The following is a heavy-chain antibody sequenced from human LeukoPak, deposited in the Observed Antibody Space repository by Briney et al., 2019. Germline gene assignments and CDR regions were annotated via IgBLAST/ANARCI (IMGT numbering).Heavy chain of an antibody. CDR2: IYYSGST. D-gene: IGHD3-10*01. CDR3: ARRTYYYASGSYSPPRY. J-gene: IGHJ4*02. V-gene: IGHV4-59*01. CDR1: GHSISSYY. Sequence: PSETLSLTCTVSGHSISSYYWSWIRQPPGKGLEWIGFIYYSGSTNYNPSLKSRVTISVDTSKNQFSLKLNSVTAADTAVYYCARRTYYYASGSYSPPRYWGQGTLVTVSS.